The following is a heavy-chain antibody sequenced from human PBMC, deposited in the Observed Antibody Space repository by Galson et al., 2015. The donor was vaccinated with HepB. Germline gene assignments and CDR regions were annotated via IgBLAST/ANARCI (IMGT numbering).Heavy chain of an antibody. CDR2: IIPIFGTA. CDR3: ARDLELERAFDI. J-gene: IGHJ3*02. V-gene: IGHV1-69*13. D-gene: IGHD1-26*01. CDR1: GGTFSSYA. Sequence: SVKVSCKASGGTFSSYAISWVRQAPGQGLEWMGGIIPIFGTANYAQKFQGRVTITADESTSTAYMELSSLRSEDTAVYYCARDLELERAFDIWVQATMVTVSS.